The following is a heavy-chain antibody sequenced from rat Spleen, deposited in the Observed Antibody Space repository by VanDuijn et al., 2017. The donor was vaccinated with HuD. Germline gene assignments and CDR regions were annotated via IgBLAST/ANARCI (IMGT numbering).Heavy chain of an antibody. V-gene: IGHV2-72*01. CDR2: IWAGGGT. CDR1: GFSLTSYH. CDR3: ARLDNSGRGFAY. Sequence: QVQLKESGPGLVQPSQTLSLTCTVSGFSLTSYHVSWVRQPPGKSLVWMGIIWAGGGTNHNSAVQSRLSISRDTSKSQVFLKMNSLQPEDTGTYYCARLDNSGRGFAYWGQGTLVTVSS. D-gene: IGHD4-3*01. J-gene: IGHJ3*01.